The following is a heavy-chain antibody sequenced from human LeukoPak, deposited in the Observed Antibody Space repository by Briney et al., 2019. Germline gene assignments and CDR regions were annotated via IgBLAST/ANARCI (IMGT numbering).Heavy chain of an antibody. CDR2: ISSSGSTI. CDR3: ARDRGDGYNTEDFDY. Sequence: GGSLRLSCAASGFTFSSYEMNWVRQAPGKGLEWVSYISSSGSTIYYADSVKGRFTISRDNAKNSLYLQMNSLRAEDTAVYYCARDRGDGYNTEDFDYWGQGTLVTVSS. CDR1: GFTFSSYE. V-gene: IGHV3-48*03. D-gene: IGHD5-24*01. J-gene: IGHJ4*02.